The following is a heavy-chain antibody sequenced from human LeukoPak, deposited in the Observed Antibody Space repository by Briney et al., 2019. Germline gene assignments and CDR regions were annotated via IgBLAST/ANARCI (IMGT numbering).Heavy chain of an antibody. CDR2: IYYSGST. D-gene: IGHD2-15*01. V-gene: IGHV4-59*01. CDR1: GGSINSYY. Sequence: PSETLSLTCSVSGGSINSYYWSWVRQPPGKGLEWIGYIYYSGSTNYNPSLKSRVTISVDTSKNQFSLKLSSVTAADTAVYYCARNYCSGGSCYSDPYYYYYYMDVWGKGTTVTVSS. J-gene: IGHJ6*03. CDR3: ARNYCSGGSCYSDPYYYYYYMDV.